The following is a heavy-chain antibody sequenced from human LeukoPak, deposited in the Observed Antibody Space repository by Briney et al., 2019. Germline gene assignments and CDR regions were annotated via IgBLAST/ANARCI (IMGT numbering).Heavy chain of an antibody. CDR1: GGSLTSSTYY. CDR2: IYHSGHT. Sequence: SETLSLTCTVSGGSLTSSTYYWGWIRQPPGKGLEWIGSIYHSGHTYDNPSLKSRVTISVDTSKNQFSLKLTYVTAADTAVYYCAREVSSGWTYFDYWGQGSLVTVSS. J-gene: IGHJ4*02. V-gene: IGHV4-39*02. CDR3: AREVSSGWTYFDY. D-gene: IGHD6-19*01.